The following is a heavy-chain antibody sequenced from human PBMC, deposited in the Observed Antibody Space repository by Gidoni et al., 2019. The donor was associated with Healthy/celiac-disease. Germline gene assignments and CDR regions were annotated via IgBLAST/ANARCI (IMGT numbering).Heavy chain of an antibody. CDR1: VFSFRHYA. V-gene: IGHV3-48*02. J-gene: IGHJ4*02. D-gene: IGHD4-17*01. Sequence: EVQLVASGGGLVQPGGSLRLSCAASVFSFRHYAMNWVRQAPGKGLEWVAHINSGSINIFYADSGKGRFTISRDNAKNSLYLQMNSLRDEDTAVYYCARVDYADYIGDEYWGQGTLVTVSS. CDR2: INSGSINI. CDR3: ARVDYADYIGDEY.